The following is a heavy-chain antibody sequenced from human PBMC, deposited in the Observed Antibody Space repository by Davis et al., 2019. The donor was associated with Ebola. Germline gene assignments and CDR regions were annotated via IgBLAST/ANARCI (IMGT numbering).Heavy chain of an antibody. CDR1: GYIFIHYY. J-gene: IGHJ5*02. CDR2: INPNTGGA. Sequence: ASVKVSCKASGYIFIHYYLHWVRQAPGRGLQWMGRINPNTGGADYAQDFQGWVTMTRDTSTSTAYMQLNRLRSDDTAVYYCARGGDYNWFDPWGQGTLVTVSS. D-gene: IGHD4-17*01. V-gene: IGHV1-2*04. CDR3: ARGGDYNWFDP.